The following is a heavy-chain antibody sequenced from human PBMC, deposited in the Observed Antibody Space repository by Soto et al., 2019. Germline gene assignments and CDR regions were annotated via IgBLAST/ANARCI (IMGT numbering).Heavy chain of an antibody. V-gene: IGHV3-9*01. CDR2: ISWNSGSI. J-gene: IGHJ4*02. D-gene: IGHD3-10*01. CDR1: GFTFDDYA. CDR3: AKDSGSMVRGVADY. Sequence: GGSLRLSCAASGFTFDDYAMHWVRQAPGKGLEWVSGISWNSGSIGYADSVKGRFTISRDNAKNSLYLQMNSLRAEDTALYYCAKDSGSMVRGVADYWGQGTLVTVSS.